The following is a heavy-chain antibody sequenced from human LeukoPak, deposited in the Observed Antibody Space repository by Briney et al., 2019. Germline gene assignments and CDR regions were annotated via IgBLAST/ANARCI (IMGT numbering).Heavy chain of an antibody. Sequence: SPTLSLTFAISGDSVSSNSTACNWIRQSPSRGLEWLGRTYYRSKWYNDYAVSVKSRITINPDTSKNQFSLQLNSVTPEDTAVYYCARGGQGDGYSADEAFDFWGQGTMVTVSS. V-gene: IGHV6-1*01. CDR1: GDSVSSNSTA. CDR3: ARGGQGDGYSADEAFDF. D-gene: IGHD5-24*01. J-gene: IGHJ3*01. CDR2: TYYRSKWYN.